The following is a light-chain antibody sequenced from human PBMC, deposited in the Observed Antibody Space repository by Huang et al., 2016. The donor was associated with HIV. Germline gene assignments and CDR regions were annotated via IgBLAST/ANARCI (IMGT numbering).Light chain of an antibody. CDR1: QSISSY. CDR3: QQTYNDPPWT. CDR2: WTS. V-gene: IGKV1-39*01. Sequence: DIQMTQSPSSLSASVGDRVTITCRASQSISSYLNGYQQKPGKGPKLLIYWTSTLQSGVPPRFSGRGSGTDFTLTISSLQADDFATYYCQQTYNDPPWTFGQGTKVEIK. J-gene: IGKJ1*01.